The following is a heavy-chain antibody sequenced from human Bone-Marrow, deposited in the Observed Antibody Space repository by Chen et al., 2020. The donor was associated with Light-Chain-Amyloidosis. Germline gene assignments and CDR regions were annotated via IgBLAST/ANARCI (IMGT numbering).Heavy chain of an antibody. Sequence: EVQLEQSGPEVKKPGESLKISCKGSGYTFPNYWIGWVRQMPGKGLEWMGVIYPDDSYASSSPSFEGQVTISADKSITTAYLQWRSLKASDTAMYYCARRRDGYNFDYWGQGTLVTVSS. D-gene: IGHD5-12*01. J-gene: IGHJ4*02. CDR2: IYPDDSYA. CDR3: ARRRDGYNFDY. V-gene: IGHV5-51*01. CDR1: GYTFPNYW.